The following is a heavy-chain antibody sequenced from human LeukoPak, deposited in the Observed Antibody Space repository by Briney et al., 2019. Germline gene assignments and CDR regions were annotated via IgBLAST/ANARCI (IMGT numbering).Heavy chain of an antibody. V-gene: IGHV4-34*01. D-gene: IGHD3-10*01. CDR3: FPLGFGEQHKNWFDP. J-gene: IGHJ5*02. CDR2: INHSRST. Sequence: SETLSLTCAVYGVPFSCYYWSWIRQPPGKELEGNRDINHSRSTNYHPSLKRRATISVDTSTTQFLLLQSPVSDAATAVYCFFPLGFGEQHKNWFDPGGGGPLVRVSS. CDR1: GVPFSCYY.